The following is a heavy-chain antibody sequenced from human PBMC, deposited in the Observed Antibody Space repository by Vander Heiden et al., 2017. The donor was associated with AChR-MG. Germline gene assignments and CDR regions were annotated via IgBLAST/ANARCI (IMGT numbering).Heavy chain of an antibody. CDR3: ARGVVGVRGSGWSWYFDL. D-gene: IGHD6-19*01. CDR1: GASVSSNSAA. V-gene: IGHV6-1*01. Sequence: QVQLQQSGPRLVKPSQTLSLTCAISGASVSSNSAAWNWIRQSPSRGLEWLGRTYYRSKWYNDYAVSVKRRITINPDTSKNQFSRQLNSVTPEETAVYYCARGVVGVRGSGWSWYFDLWGRGTLVTVSS. J-gene: IGHJ2*01. CDR2: TYYRSKWYN.